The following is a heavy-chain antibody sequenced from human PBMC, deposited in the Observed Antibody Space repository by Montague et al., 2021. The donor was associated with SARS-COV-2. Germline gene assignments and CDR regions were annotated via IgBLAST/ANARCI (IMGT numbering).Heavy chain of an antibody. D-gene: IGHD3-10*01. Sequence: TLSLTCTVSGASISTGAYYWSWIRQHPEKGLEWIGYIYYSGTIYYNPSLKSRVTISLDTSNNHSSLKLSSVTAADTAVYYCGTASGSGSLGFHYWGQGTLVLVSS. V-gene: IGHV4-31*03. J-gene: IGHJ4*02. CDR1: GASISTGAYY. CDR3: GTASGSGSLGFHY. CDR2: IYYSGTI.